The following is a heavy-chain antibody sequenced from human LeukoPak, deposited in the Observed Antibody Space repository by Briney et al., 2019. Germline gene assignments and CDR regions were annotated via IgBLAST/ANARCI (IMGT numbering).Heavy chain of an antibody. CDR2: ISYDGSNK. CDR1: GFTFSSYG. CDR3: AKDHLPGIVVADRDY. V-gene: IGHV3-30*18. J-gene: IGHJ4*02. Sequence: GGSLRLSCEASGFTFSSYGMHWVRQAPGKGLEWVALISYDGSNKYYADSVKGRFTISRDNSKNTVYLQINSLRDEDTAVYYCAKDHLPGIVVADRDYWGQGTLVTVSS. D-gene: IGHD6-19*01.